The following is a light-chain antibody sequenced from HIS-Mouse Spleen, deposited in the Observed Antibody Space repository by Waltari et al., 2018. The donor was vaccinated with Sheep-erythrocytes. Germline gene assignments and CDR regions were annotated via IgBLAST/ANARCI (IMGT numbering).Light chain of an antibody. CDR1: KLGDKY. J-gene: IGLJ1*01. V-gene: IGLV3-1*01. Sequence: SYELTQPPSVSVSPGQTASITCSGDKLGDKYACWYQQKPGQSPVRVIYQDSQRPSGIPERFSGSNSGNTATLTISGTQAMDEADYYCQAWDSSTYVFGTGTKVTVL. CDR3: QAWDSSTYV. CDR2: QDS.